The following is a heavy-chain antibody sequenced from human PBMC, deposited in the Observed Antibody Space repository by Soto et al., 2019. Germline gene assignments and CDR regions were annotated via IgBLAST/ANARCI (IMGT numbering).Heavy chain of an antibody. D-gene: IGHD4-17*01. J-gene: IGHJ6*02. V-gene: IGHV6-1*01. CDR1: GDSVSSNSAT. Sequence: SQTLSLTCAISGDSVSSNSATWNWIRQSPSRGLEWLGRTYYRSKWYNDYAVSVKSRITINPDTSKNQFSLQLNSVTPEDTAVYYCARSSPTTVIKEVYYGMDVWGQGTTVTVSS. CDR2: TYYRSKWYN. CDR3: ARSSPTTVIKEVYYGMDV.